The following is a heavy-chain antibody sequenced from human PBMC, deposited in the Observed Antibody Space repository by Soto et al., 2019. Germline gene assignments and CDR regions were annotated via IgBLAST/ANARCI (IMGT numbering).Heavy chain of an antibody. CDR2: IWYDGSNK. V-gene: IGHV3-33*01. D-gene: IGHD1-1*01. Sequence: GGSLRLSCAASGFTFSSYGMHWVRQAPGKGLEWVAVIWYDGSNKYYADSVKGRFTISRDNSKNTLYLQMNSLRAEDTAVYYCARAPILDEPTDYWGQGTLVTVSS. CDR1: GFTFSSYG. J-gene: IGHJ4*02. CDR3: ARAPILDEPTDY.